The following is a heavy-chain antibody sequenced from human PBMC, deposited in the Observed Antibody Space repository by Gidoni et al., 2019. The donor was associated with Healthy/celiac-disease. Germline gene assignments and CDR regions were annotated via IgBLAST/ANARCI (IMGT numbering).Heavy chain of an antibody. D-gene: IGHD5-12*01. J-gene: IGHJ3*02. Sequence: EVQLVESGGGLIQPGGSLRLSCAAYGFTVSSTYMSWVRQAPGKGLEWVSVIYSGGSTYYADSVKGRFTISRDNSKNTLYLQMNSLRAEDTAVYYCARDSRWLQFSAFDIWGQGTMVTVSS. CDR1: GFTVSSTY. V-gene: IGHV3-53*01. CDR3: ARDSRWLQFSAFDI. CDR2: IYSGGST.